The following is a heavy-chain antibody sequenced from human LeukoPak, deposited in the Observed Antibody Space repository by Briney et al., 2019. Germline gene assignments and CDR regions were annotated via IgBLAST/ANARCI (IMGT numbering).Heavy chain of an antibody. Sequence: ASVKVSCKASGYTFTGYYMHWVRQAPGQGLEWMGWINPNSGGTNYAQKFQGRVTMTRDTSISTAYMGLSRLRSDDTAVYYCAKVYNWNDGGGPLNYFDYWGQGTLVTVSS. J-gene: IGHJ4*02. CDR3: AKVYNWNDGGGPLNYFDY. CDR2: INPNSGGT. D-gene: IGHD1-1*01. CDR1: GYTFTGYY. V-gene: IGHV1-2*02.